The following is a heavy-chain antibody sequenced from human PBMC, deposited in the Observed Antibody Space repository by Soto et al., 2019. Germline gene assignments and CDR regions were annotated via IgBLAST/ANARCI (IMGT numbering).Heavy chain of an antibody. V-gene: IGHV3-72*01. CDR1: GLIFSDYH. CDR2: IRRQANSYTT. Sequence: EVQLVESGGGLVQPGGSLRLSCAASGLIFSDYHMDWVRQAPGKGLEWVGRIRRQANSYTTEYAASVKGRFTISRADSKNSLYLQMNSLKSEDTAVYYCAMLGGWSGGSSGMDVWGQGTTVTVSS. J-gene: IGHJ6*02. CDR3: AMLGGWSGGSSGMDV. D-gene: IGHD6-19*01.